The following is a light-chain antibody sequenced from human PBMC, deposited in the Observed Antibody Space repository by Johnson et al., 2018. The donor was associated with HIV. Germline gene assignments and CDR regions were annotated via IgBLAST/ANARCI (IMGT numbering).Light chain of an antibody. V-gene: IGLV1-51*01. CDR1: SSNIGNNY. CDR3: GTWDTSLSVYV. Sequence: QPVLTQPPSVSAAPGQKVTISCSGSSSNIGNNYVSWYQQLPGTAPKLLIYDNNKRPSGISDRFSGSKSCTSATLGITGLPTGDEADFYCGTWDTSLSVYVFGTGTKVTVL. CDR2: DNN. J-gene: IGLJ1*01.